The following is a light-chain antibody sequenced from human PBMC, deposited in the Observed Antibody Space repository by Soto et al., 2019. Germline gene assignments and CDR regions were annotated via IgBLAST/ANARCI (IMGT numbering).Light chain of an antibody. CDR1: SSDVGGYNY. CDR2: EVT. V-gene: IGLV2-8*01. CDR3: SSFAGGGNPVL. J-gene: IGLJ2*01. Sequence: QSALTQPPSASGSLGQSVTISCTGTSSDVGGYNYVSWHQQHPGKAPKVMIYEVTKRPPGVPDRFSGSKSGNTASLTVSGLQAEDEADYYCSSFAGGGNPVLLGGGTPVTVL.